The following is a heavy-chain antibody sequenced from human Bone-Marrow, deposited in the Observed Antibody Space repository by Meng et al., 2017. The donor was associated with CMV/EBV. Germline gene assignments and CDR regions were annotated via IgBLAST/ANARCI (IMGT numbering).Heavy chain of an antibody. D-gene: IGHD2-21*01. CDR1: GFTFSSYG. J-gene: IGHJ4*02. Sequence: GESLKISCAASGFTFSSYGMHWVRQAPGKGLEWVAVIWYDGSNKYYADSVKGRFTISRDNSKNTLYLQMKSLRAEDTAVYYCAKESKSFYCGGDCSLDYWGQATLVTVSS. CDR2: IWYDGSNK. V-gene: IGHV3-33*06. CDR3: AKESKSFYCGGDCSLDY.